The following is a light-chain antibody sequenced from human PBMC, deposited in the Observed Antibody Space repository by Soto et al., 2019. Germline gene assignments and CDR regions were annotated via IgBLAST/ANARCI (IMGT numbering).Light chain of an antibody. CDR3: QQRSNWPGT. V-gene: IGKV3-11*01. CDR1: QSVSSN. CDR2: DAS. J-gene: IGKJ1*01. Sequence: EIVMTQSPATLSVSPGERATLSCRASQSVSSNLAWYQQKPGQAPSLLIFDASTRATGVAARFSGSGSGTDFTLTISSLEPEDFAVYYCQQRSNWPGTFGQGTKVDIK.